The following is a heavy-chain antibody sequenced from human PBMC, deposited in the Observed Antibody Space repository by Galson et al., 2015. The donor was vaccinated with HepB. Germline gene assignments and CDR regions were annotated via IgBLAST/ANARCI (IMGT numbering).Heavy chain of an antibody. CDR1: GFTFSSYA. CDR3: ARDKWGVGVFLFTARLDY. D-gene: IGHD7-27*01. CDR2: ISGSGGST. V-gene: IGHV3-23*01. Sequence: SLRLSCAASGFTFSSYAMSWVRQAPGKGLEWVSAISGSGGSTYYADSVKGRFTISRDNSKNTLYLQMNSLRDEDTAVYYCARDKWGVGVFLFTARLDYWGQGTLVTVSS. J-gene: IGHJ4*02.